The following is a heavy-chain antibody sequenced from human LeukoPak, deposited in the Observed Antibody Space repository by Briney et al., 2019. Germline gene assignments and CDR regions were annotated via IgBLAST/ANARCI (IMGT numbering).Heavy chain of an antibody. CDR1: GFTFSSDS. CDR2: ISSSSSYI. CDR3: ARALGSYTAFDY. J-gene: IGHJ4*02. Sequence: PGGSLRLSCAASGFTFSSDSMNWVRQAPGKGLEWVSSISSSSSYIYYADSVKGRFTISRDNAKNSLYLQMNSLRAEDTAVYYCARALGSYTAFDYWGQGTLVTVSS. D-gene: IGHD1-26*01. V-gene: IGHV3-21*01.